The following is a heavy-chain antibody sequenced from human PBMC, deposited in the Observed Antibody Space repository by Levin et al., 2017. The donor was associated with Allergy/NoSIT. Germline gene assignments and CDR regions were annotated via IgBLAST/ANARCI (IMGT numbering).Heavy chain of an antibody. J-gene: IGHJ4*02. D-gene: IGHD3-22*01. V-gene: IGHV1-69*13. CDR1: GGTFSSYA. CDR2: IIPIFGTA. CDR3: ARAPRGAHYYDSSMSFDY. Sequence: SVKVSCKASGGTFSSYAISWVRQAPGQGLEWMGGIIPIFGTANYAQKFQGRVTITADESTSTAYMELSSLRSEDTAVYYCARAPRGAHYYDSSMSFDYWGQGTLVTVSS.